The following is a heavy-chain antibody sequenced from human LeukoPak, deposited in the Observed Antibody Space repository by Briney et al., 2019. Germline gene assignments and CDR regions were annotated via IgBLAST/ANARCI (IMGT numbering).Heavy chain of an antibody. D-gene: IGHD6-13*01. CDR2: ISSSSSYT. CDR3: AKVAIPAATRGAWFDP. Sequence: GGSLRLSCAASGFTFSSYSMSWVRQAPGKGLEWVSSISSSSSYTHYADSVKGRFTISRENSKNTMYMQMNSLRAEDTAIYYCAKVAIPAATRGAWFDPWGQGTLVTVSS. V-gene: IGHV3-21*04. CDR1: GFTFSSYS. J-gene: IGHJ5*02.